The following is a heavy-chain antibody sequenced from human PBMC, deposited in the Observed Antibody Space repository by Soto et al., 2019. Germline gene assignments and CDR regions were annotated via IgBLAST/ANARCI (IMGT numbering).Heavy chain of an antibody. CDR1: GDSVSSNSAA. J-gene: IGHJ4*02. Sequence: QVQLQQSGPGLVKPSQTLSVTCVISGDSVSSNSAAWNWIRQSPSRGLEWLGRTYYRSKWYSDYAAYVESRITVNPDTSKNHFSLQLNSVTPEDTAVYYCARGEQYSGRIFDYWGQGTRVTVSS. CDR3: ARGEQYSGRIFDY. CDR2: TYYRSKWYS. V-gene: IGHV6-1*01. D-gene: IGHD1-26*01.